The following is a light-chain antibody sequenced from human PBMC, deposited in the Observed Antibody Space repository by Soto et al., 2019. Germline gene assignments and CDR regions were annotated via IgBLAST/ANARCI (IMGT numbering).Light chain of an antibody. CDR3: QQYYRPWT. Sequence: DIVMTQSPDSLAVSLGERATINCKSSQSVLYSSNKKKYLAWYQQKPGQPPKLLIYWASTRESGVPDRFSGSGSGTDFTLTISSLQAEDVAVYYCQQYYRPWTFGQGTKVEIK. J-gene: IGKJ1*01. CDR1: QSVLYSSNKKKY. CDR2: WAS. V-gene: IGKV4-1*01.